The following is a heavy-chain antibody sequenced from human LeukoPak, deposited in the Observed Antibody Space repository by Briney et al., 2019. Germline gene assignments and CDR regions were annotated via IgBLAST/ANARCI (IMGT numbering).Heavy chain of an antibody. Sequence: GASVKVSCKASGYPFTDYYMHWVRQAPGQGLECMGWINTNSGGTNYAQKFQGRVTMTRDTSISTAYMELSSLRSDDTTVYFCARDLTLGATSGAPYWGQGTLVTVSS. V-gene: IGHV1-2*02. CDR2: INTNSGGT. CDR1: GYPFTDYY. D-gene: IGHD1-26*01. CDR3: ARDLTLGATSGAPY. J-gene: IGHJ4*02.